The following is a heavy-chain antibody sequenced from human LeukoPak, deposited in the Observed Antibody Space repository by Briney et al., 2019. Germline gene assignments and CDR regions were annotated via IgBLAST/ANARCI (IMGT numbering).Heavy chain of an antibody. V-gene: IGHV1-8*03. CDR1: GYTFTSYD. Sequence: ASVKVSCKASGYTFTSYDINWVRQATGQGLEWMGWMNPNSGNTGYAQKFQGRVTITRNTSISTAYMELSSLRSEDTAVYYCARGRHKGGTAAIPSSFDYWGQGTLVTVSS. J-gene: IGHJ4*02. CDR2: MNPNSGNT. CDR3: ARGRHKGGTAAIPSSFDY. D-gene: IGHD2-2*02.